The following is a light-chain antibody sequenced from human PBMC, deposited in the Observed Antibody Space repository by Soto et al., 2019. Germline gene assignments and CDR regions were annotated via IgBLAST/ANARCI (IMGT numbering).Light chain of an antibody. Sequence: QSVFTQPPSVSAAPGQTVTISCSGGTSNIGHNYVSWYQQLPGTAPTLLIYGNDKRPAGIPDRFSGSKSGTSATLAITGLQPGDEADDYCATWDPNLIAVVGGGTKLTVL. CDR1: TSNIGHNY. V-gene: IGLV1-51*01. J-gene: IGLJ2*01. CDR2: GND. CDR3: ATWDPNLIAV.